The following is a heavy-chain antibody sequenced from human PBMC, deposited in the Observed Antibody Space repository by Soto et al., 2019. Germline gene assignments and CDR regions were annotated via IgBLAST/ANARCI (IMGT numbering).Heavy chain of an antibody. D-gene: IGHD3-3*01. Sequence: ASVKVSCKASGYTFTSYGISWVRQAPGQGLEWMGWISAYNGNTNYAQKLQGRVTMTTDTSTSTAYMELRGLRSDDTAVYYCARGLGYYDFWSGPEGRYYGMDVWGQGTTVTVSS. CDR2: ISAYNGNT. CDR3: ARGLGYYDFWSGPEGRYYGMDV. CDR1: GYTFTSYG. V-gene: IGHV1-18*01. J-gene: IGHJ6*02.